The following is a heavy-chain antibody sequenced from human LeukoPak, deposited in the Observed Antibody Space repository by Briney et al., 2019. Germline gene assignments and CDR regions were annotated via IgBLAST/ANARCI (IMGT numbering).Heavy chain of an antibody. V-gene: IGHV3-7*01. D-gene: IGHD3-16*01. CDR2: TKPDGSAE. CDR1: GFSFRNYW. J-gene: IGHJ4*02. Sequence: GGSLRLSCAASGFSFRNYWMGWVRQAPGKGLEGVANTKPDGSAEYYADSVRGRFTASRDNANNLLYLQMNRLRAEETAVYSCARDGRLHTHFDYWAQGTLLTVSS. CDR3: ARDGRLHTHFDY.